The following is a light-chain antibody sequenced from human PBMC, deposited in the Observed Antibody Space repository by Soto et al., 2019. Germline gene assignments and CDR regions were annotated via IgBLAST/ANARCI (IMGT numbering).Light chain of an antibody. CDR3: QQADTFPLT. Sequence: DIQMTQSPSPVSASVGDRVTITCRASQSISSWLAWYQQKPGKAPELLIYSTSTLQSGVPSRFSGSGSGTDFTLTISSLQPEDFATYYCQQADTFPLTFGQGTRLEIK. CDR1: QSISSW. J-gene: IGKJ2*01. CDR2: STS. V-gene: IGKV1-12*01.